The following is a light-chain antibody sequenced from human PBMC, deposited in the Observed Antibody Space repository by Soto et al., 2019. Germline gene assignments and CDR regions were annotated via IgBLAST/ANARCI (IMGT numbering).Light chain of an antibody. V-gene: IGLV1-44*01. CDR1: RSNIGSNI. Sequence: QSVLTQSPSASGTPGQTVSISCSGGRSNIGSNIVSWYQRLRGTAPKLLIYSSNLRPSGVPDRFSGSKSGTSASLAISGLQSADEADYYCAAWDDSLKGVLFGGGTKLSVL. CDR2: SSN. CDR3: AAWDDSLKGVL. J-gene: IGLJ2*01.